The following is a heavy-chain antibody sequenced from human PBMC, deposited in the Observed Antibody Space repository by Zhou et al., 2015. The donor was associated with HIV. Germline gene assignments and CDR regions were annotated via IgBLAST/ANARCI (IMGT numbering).Heavy chain of an antibody. D-gene: IGHD3-16*02. J-gene: IGHJ4*02. CDR1: GLPSTTYY. Sequence: QVQLVQSGAEVKAPGASLKVSCKASGLPSTTYYIHWVRQAPGQGLEWMGVIIPSSGTTTYAQHLQGRITLTRDTSTTTVYLDLSSLTSEDTAVYFCASGYTTARGSFFDHWGQGTLIAVSS. V-gene: IGHV1-46*01. CDR2: IIPSSGTT. CDR3: ASGYTTARGSFFDH.